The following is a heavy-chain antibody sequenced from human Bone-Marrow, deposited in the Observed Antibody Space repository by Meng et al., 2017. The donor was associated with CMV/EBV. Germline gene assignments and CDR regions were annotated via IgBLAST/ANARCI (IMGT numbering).Heavy chain of an antibody. CDR1: GFTFSSYA. D-gene: IGHD3-3*01. J-gene: IGHJ6*01. CDR3: ARAAPYYDFWSGLSLGMDV. V-gene: IGHV3-23*03. CDR2: IYSGGSST. Sequence: ETLSLTCAASGFTFSSYAMSWVRQAPGKGLEWVSVIYSGGSSTYYADSVKGRFTISRDNSKNSLYLQMNSLRAEDTAVYYCARAAPYYDFWSGLSLGMDVWGQGNTVTVSS.